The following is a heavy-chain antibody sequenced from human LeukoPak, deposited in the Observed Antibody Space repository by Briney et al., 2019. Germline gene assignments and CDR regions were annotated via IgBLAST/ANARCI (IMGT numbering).Heavy chain of an antibody. V-gene: IGHV4-59*12. J-gene: IGHJ4*02. CDR1: GGSISSYY. Sequence: SQTPSLTCTVSGGSISSYYWSWIPQPPGKGLECSGDNSYSGSTNYNPSLKSRVTISVDTSKNQFSLKLSSVTAADTAVYYCARGAVQWLRFGGLDYWGQGTLVTVSS. CDR3: ARGAVQWLRFGGLDY. CDR2: NSYSGST. D-gene: IGHD5-12*01.